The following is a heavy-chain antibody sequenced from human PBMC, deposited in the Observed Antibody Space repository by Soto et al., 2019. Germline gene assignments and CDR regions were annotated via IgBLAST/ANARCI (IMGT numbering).Heavy chain of an antibody. V-gene: IGHV1-24*01. CDR1: RYTLTELS. D-gene: IGHD6-13*01. CDR2: FDPEDGET. Sequence: ASVKVSCKVSRYTLTELSMHWVRQAPGKGLEWMGGFDPEDGETIYAQRFQGRVTMTEDTSTDTAYMELSSLRSEDTAVYYCATTTLPLYSSRPPSGRGYYYYYMDVWGKGTTVTVSS. CDR3: ATTTLPLYSSRPPSGRGYYYYYMDV. J-gene: IGHJ6*03.